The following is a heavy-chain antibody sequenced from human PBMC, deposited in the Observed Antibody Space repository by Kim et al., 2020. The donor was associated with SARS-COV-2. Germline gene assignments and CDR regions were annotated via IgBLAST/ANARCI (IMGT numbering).Heavy chain of an antibody. CDR2: IWNDGRNK. CDR1: GFTFSTFG. Sequence: GGSLRLSCAASGFTFSTFGMHWVRQAPGKGLEWVAIIWNDGRNKFHADSVKGRFTVSRDNSKNTLYLQMNGLRGEDTGVYYCARVGHGDTALHDYWGQGTLVTVSS. CDR3: ARVGHGDTALHDY. V-gene: IGHV3-33*01. J-gene: IGHJ4*02. D-gene: IGHD5-18*01.